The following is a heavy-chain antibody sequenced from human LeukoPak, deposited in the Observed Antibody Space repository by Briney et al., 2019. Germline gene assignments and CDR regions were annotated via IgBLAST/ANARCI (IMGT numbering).Heavy chain of an antibody. D-gene: IGHD2-15*01. CDR1: GFTFSSYA. CDR3: AKPGCSGGSCGYFDY. J-gene: IGHJ4*02. V-gene: IGHV3-23*01. CDR2: ISGSGGTT. Sequence: GGSLRLSCAASGFTFSSYAMSWVRQTPGKGLEWVSAISGSGGTTYYEDSVKGRFTISRDNSKNTLYLQMNSLRAEDTAVYYCAKPGCSGGSCGYFDYWGQGTLVTVSS.